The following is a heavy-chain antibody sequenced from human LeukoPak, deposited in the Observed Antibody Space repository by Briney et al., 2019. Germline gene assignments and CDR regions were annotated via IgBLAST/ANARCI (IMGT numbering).Heavy chain of an antibody. CDR1: GFTFSSYG. Sequence: GGSLRLSCAASGFTFSSYGIHWVRQAPGKGLEWVAVISYDGSNIYYADSVKGRFTISRDNSKNTLYLQMNSLRAEDTAVYYCARDPPYYYDHDDYWGQGTLVTVSS. D-gene: IGHD3-22*01. J-gene: IGHJ4*02. CDR2: ISYDGSNI. CDR3: ARDPPYYYDHDDY. V-gene: IGHV3-33*05.